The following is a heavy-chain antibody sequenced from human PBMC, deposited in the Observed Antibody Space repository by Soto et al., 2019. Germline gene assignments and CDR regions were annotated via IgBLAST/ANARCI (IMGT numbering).Heavy chain of an antibody. Sequence: GGSLRLSCAASGFTFSSYGMHWVRQAPGKGLEWVAVIWYDGSNKYYADSVKGRFTISRDNSKNTLYLQMNSLRAEDTAVYYCARDGVGAPNYYYGMDVWGQGTTVTVSS. CDR1: GFTFSSYG. V-gene: IGHV3-33*01. CDR3: ARDGVGAPNYYYGMDV. D-gene: IGHD1-26*01. CDR2: IWYDGSNK. J-gene: IGHJ6*02.